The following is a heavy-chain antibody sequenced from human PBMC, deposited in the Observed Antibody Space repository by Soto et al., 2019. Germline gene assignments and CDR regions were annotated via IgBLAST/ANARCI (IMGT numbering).Heavy chain of an antibody. Sequence: GGSLRLSCAASGFTFSSYAMHWVRQAPGKGLEWVAVISYDGSNKYYADSVKGRFTISRDNSKNTLYLQMNSLRAEDTAVYYCARDSVPSGSYYGYYYGMDVWGQGTTVTVSS. CDR3: ARDSVPSGSYYGYYYGMDV. V-gene: IGHV3-30-3*01. D-gene: IGHD1-26*01. CDR2: ISYDGSNK. J-gene: IGHJ6*02. CDR1: GFTFSSYA.